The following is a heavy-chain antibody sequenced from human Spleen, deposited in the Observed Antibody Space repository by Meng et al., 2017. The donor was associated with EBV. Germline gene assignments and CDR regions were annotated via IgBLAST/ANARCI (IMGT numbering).Heavy chain of an antibody. CDR3: ASESGRGFTPDY. CDR2: LIPMSEAP. V-gene: IGHV1-69*01. CDR1: GGIFRSDA. J-gene: IGHJ4*02. Sequence: QVQVVESGAGVKEPGSSVKVSCKTSGGIFRSDAISWVRQAPGQGLEWMGGLIPMSEAPHYEQKFQGRVTITADESTSTHYMDLSGLRSEDTAVYYCASESGRGFTPDYWGQGTLVTVSS. D-gene: IGHD3-10*01.